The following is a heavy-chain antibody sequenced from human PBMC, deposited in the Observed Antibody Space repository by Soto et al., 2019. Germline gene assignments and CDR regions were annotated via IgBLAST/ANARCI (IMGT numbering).Heavy chain of an antibody. J-gene: IGHJ4*02. CDR2: THNRGST. V-gene: IGHV4-39*01. Sequence: SETLSLTCTVSGGSISSTSYYWGWVRQPPGKGLEWIGSTHNRGSTYYNPSLYSRITTSVDTSKNQFFLKVTSVTAADTAIYYFVRHPAPPETNWPNYYFDNWGQGTLFTFSS. CDR3: VRHPAPPETNWPNYYFDN. CDR1: GGSISSTSYY.